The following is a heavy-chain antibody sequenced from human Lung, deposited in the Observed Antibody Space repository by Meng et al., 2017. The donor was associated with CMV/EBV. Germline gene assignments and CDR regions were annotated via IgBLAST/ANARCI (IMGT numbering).Heavy chain of an antibody. CDR2: INPSGGST. D-gene: IGHD5-18*01. CDR1: GYTFTSYY. J-gene: IGHJ4*02. Sequence: ASVKVSXKASGYTFTSYYMHWVRQAPGQGLEWMGIINPSGGSTGYAQKFQGRVTMTRDTSTNTVYMELSSLRSEDTAVYYCARDRERGYSFGIINYWGQGTLVTVSS. V-gene: IGHV1-46*01. CDR3: ARDRERGYSFGIINY.